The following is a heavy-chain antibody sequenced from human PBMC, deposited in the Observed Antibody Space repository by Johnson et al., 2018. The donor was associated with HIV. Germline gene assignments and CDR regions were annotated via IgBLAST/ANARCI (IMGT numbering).Heavy chain of an antibody. J-gene: IGHJ3*02. CDR2: ISYDGSNK. D-gene: IGHD1-26*01. V-gene: IGHV3-30*04. CDR1: GFTFSSYA. CDR3: ARDMVGATFDDAFDI. Sequence: VQLVESGGGVVQPGRSLRLSCAASGFTFSSYAMHWVRQAPGKGLEWVAVISYDGSNKYYADSVKGRFTISRDNSKNTLYLQMNSLRAEDTALYYCARDMVGATFDDAFDIWGQGTMVTVSS.